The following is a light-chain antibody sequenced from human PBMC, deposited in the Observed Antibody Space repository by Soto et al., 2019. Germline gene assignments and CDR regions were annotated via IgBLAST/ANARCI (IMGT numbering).Light chain of an antibody. CDR1: QSVVSN. CDR2: GST. Sequence: EIVMTQSPATLSVSPGERATLSCRASQSVVSNLAWYQQKPGQAPRLLIYGSTTRATGIPARFSGRWSETEFTLTISSLQSEDFAFYYCLQYNNSPYTFGQRTKLEIK. J-gene: IGKJ2*01. V-gene: IGKV3-15*01. CDR3: LQYNNSPYT.